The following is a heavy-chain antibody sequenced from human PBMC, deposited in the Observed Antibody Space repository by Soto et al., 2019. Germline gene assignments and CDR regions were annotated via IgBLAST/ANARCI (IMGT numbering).Heavy chain of an antibody. J-gene: IGHJ5*02. CDR3: ARFGDSSDP. V-gene: IGHV4-61*01. Sequence: QVQLQESGPGLVKPSETLSLTCTVSGGSVSSGSYYWSWIRQPPGKGLEWIGYIYYSGSTNYNPSLESRVTISVDTSKNQSSLKLSSVTAADTAVYYCARFGDSSDPWGQGTLVTVSS. CDR2: IYYSGST. D-gene: IGHD4-17*01. CDR1: GGSVSSGSYY.